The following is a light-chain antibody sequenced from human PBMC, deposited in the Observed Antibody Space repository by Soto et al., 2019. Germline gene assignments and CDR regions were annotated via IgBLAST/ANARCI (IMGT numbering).Light chain of an antibody. CDR3: QSYDSSLSSSV. CDR1: SSNIGAGYD. J-gene: IGLJ1*01. V-gene: IGLV1-40*01. CDR2: GNS. Sequence: QSVLTQPPSVSGAPGQRVTISCTGSSSNIGAGYDVHWYQQLPGTAPKLLIYGNSNRPSGVPDRFSGSESGTSASLAITGLQAEDEADYYCQSYDSSLSSSVFGTGTKLTVL.